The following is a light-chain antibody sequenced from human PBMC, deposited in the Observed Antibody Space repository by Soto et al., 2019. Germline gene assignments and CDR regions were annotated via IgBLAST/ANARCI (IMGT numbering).Light chain of an antibody. CDR3: QQYDPSPHT. CDR1: QSVSNTQ. CDR2: GAS. Sequence: EIVLTQSPGTLSLSPGESATLSCRASQSVSNTQVAWYQQRPGQAPRLLIYGASSRATGIPDRFRGVGSETDFTLTISRLAPEDFAMYYCQQYDPSPHTVGQGTKLEMK. V-gene: IGKV3-20*01. J-gene: IGKJ2*01.